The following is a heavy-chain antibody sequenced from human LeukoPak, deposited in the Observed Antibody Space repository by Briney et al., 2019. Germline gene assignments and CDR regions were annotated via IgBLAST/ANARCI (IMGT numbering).Heavy chain of an antibody. D-gene: IGHD6-13*01. J-gene: IGHJ4*02. V-gene: IGHV4-34*01. CDR2: INHSGST. CDR3: ARDRSIAAAGTIPFDY. Sequence: SETLSLTCAVYGGSFSGYYWSWIRQPPGKGLEWIGEINHSGSTNHNPSLKSRVTISVDTSKNQFSLKLSSVTAADTAVYYCARDRSIAAAGTIPFDYWGQGTLVTVSS. CDR1: GGSFSGYY.